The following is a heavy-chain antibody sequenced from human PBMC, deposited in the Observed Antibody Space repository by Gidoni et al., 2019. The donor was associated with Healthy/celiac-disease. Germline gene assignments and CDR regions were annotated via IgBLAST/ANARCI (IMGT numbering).Heavy chain of an antibody. J-gene: IGHJ4*02. CDR3: ARGRYNFDY. Sequence: QVQLQQWCAGLLKPSETLSLSCAVYGGSFSGNYWSWIRQPPGKGLEWIGEINHRGSTIYNPSLKSRVTISVDTSKNQFSLKLRSVTAADTAVYYCARGRYNFDYWGQGTLVTVSS. CDR2: INHRGST. V-gene: IGHV4-34*01. D-gene: IGHD1-20*01. CDR1: GGSFSGNY.